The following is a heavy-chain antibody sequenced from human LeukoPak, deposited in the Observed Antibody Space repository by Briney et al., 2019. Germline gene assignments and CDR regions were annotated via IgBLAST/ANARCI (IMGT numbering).Heavy chain of an antibody. CDR2: ISYDGSNK. Sequence: QPGRSLRLSCAASGFTFSSYAMHWVRQAPGKGLEWVAVISYDGSNKYYADSVKGRFTISRDNSKNTLYLQMNSLRAEDTAVYYCAKRAISRTMVRGVPYWGQGALVTVSS. D-gene: IGHD3-10*01. V-gene: IGHV3-30*04. CDR3: AKRAISRTMVRGVPY. J-gene: IGHJ4*02. CDR1: GFTFSSYA.